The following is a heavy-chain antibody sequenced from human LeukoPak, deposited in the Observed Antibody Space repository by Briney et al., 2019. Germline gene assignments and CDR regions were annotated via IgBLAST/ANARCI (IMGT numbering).Heavy chain of an antibody. CDR1: GFTFDDYA. CDR2: ISWNSGSI. J-gene: IGHJ4*02. V-gene: IGHV3-9*01. Sequence: QTGGSLRLSCAASGFTFDDYAMHWVRQAPGKGLEWVSGISWNSGSIGYADSVKGRFTISRDNAKNSLYLQMNSLRAEDTALYYCAKSMDIVATILGVFDYWGQGTLVTVSS. CDR3: AKSMDIVATILGVFDY. D-gene: IGHD5-12*01.